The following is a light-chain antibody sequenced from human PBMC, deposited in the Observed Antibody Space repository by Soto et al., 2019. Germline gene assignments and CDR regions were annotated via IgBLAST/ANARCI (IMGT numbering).Light chain of an antibody. V-gene: IGLV1-40*01. CDR2: GNT. CDR1: SSNIGAGYD. J-gene: IGLJ2*01. CDR3: LSFDSSLSVV. Sequence: QSVLTQPPSVSGAPGQRVTISCTGSSSNIGAGYDVYWYQQRPGRAPKLLIYGNTNRPSGVPDRFSGSKSGTSASLAITGLQAEDEADYYCLSFDSSLSVVFGGGTKLTVL.